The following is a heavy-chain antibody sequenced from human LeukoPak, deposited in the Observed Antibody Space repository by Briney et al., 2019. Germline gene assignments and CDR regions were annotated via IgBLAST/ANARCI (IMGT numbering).Heavy chain of an antibody. Sequence: GASVKVSCKASGYTFTSYDINWVRQATGQGLEWMGWMNPNSGNTGYAQKFQGRVTMTWNTSISTAYMELSSLRSEDTAVYYCARGYSSIWFGELPDWFDPWGQGTLVTVSS. CDR3: ARGYSSIWFGELPDWFDP. CDR1: GYTFTSYD. D-gene: IGHD3-10*01. CDR2: MNPNSGNT. J-gene: IGHJ5*02. V-gene: IGHV1-8*01.